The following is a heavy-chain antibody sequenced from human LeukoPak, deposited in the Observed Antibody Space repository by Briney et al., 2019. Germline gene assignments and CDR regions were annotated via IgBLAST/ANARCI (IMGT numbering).Heavy chain of an antibody. D-gene: IGHD6-25*01. CDR3: ARQRPNAFDI. V-gene: IGHV4-39*01. Sequence: SETLSLTCTVSGGSISSSGSYWGWIRQPPGKGLEWIGNIYHSGNTYYNPSLKSRVTMSVDTSKNQFFLKLRSVTAADTSVFYCARQRPNAFDIWGQGTMVTVSS. CDR2: IYHSGNT. CDR1: GGSISSSGSY. J-gene: IGHJ3*02.